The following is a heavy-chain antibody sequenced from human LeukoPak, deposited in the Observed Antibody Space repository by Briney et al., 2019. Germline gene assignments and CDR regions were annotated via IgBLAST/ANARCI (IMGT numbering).Heavy chain of an antibody. CDR3: AREGEMDDWNYQI. V-gene: IGHV1-2*02. D-gene: IGHD1-7*01. Sequence: VSVKVSCKASGYTFTGYYMHWVRQAPGQGLEWMGWINPNSGGTNYAQKFQGRVTMTRDTSISTAYMELSRLRSDDTAVYYCAREGEMDDWNYQIWGQGTLVTVSS. CDR1: GYTFTGYY. CDR2: INPNSGGT. J-gene: IGHJ4*02.